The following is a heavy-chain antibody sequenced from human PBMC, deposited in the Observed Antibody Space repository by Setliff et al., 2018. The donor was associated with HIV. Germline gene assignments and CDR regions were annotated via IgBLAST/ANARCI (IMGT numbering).Heavy chain of an antibody. J-gene: IGHJ4*02. CDR2: TYTSVT. V-gene: IGHV4-4*08. CDR3: ARSKGGGSGSSSY. Sequence: KTSETLSLTCTVSGGSISSYYWSWIRQPPGKGLEWIGYTYTSVTNYKPSLKSRVTISIDTSKNQFSLKLTSVTAADTAIYYCARSKGGGSGSSSYWGQGTLVTVSS. D-gene: IGHD3-10*01. CDR1: GGSISSYY.